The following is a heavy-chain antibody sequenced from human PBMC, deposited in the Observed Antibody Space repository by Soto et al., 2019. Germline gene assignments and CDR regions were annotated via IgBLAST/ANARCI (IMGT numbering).Heavy chain of an antibody. V-gene: IGHV4-4*02. D-gene: IGHD2-21*02. J-gene: IGHJ1*01. CDR1: GDSISGTYW. CDR2: IFHTGII. Sequence: QVQLQESGPGLVRPSGTLSLTCAVSGDSISGTYWWTWVRQSPGKGLEWIGEIFHTGIINYNPSLKSRVTMSVDKSKNQFSLKLTSVTAADTAVYYCARVQGNDSGFQHWGHGTLITVAS. CDR3: ARVQGNDSGFQH.